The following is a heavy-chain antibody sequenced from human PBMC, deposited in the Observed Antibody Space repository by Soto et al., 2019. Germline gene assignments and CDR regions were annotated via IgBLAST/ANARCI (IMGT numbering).Heavy chain of an antibody. Sequence: ASVKVSCKTSGYTFADFYIHWVRQAPGQGLEWMGWINPNSGGTNYAQKFQGRVTMTRDTSISTAYMELSRLRSDDTAVYYCARDHYDFWSGYSNWFDPWGQGTLVTVPQ. J-gene: IGHJ5*02. CDR2: INPNSGGT. CDR3: ARDHYDFWSGYSNWFDP. V-gene: IGHV1-2*02. CDR1: GYTFADFY. D-gene: IGHD3-3*01.